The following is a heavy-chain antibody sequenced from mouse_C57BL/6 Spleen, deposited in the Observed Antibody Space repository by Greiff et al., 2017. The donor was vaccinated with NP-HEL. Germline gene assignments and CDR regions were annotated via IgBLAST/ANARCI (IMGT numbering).Heavy chain of an antibody. CDR2: IYPGDGDT. V-gene: IGHV1-82*01. J-gene: IGHJ4*01. D-gene: IGHD2-3*01. Sequence: QVQLQQSGPELVKPGASVKISCKASGYAFSSSWMNWVKQRPGKGLEWIGRIYPGDGDTNYNGKFKGKATLTADKSSSTAYMQLSSLTSEDSAVYFCARGGWYYAMGYWGQGTSVTVSS. CDR3: ARGGWYYAMGY. CDR1: GYAFSSSW.